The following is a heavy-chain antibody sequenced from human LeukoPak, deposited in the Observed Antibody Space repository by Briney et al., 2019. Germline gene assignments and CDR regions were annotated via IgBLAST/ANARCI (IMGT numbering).Heavy chain of an antibody. CDR1: GYTFTSYG. Sequence: ASVKVSCKASGYTFTSYGISWVRQAPGQGLEWMGWISAYNGNTNYAQKLQGRVTMTTDTSTSTAYMELRSLRSDDTAVYYCARDKKAYGVTPVYYYYGMDAWGQGTTVTVSS. CDR2: ISAYNGNT. CDR3: ARDKKAYGVTPVYYYYGMDA. J-gene: IGHJ6*02. D-gene: IGHD2-8*01. V-gene: IGHV1-18*01.